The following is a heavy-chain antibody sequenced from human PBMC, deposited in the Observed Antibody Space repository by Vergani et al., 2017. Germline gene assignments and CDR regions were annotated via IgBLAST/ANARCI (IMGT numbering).Heavy chain of an antibody. V-gene: IGHV3-15*02. CDR3: TTDLGYYDSSGYYYVNWAEYFQH. CDR2: FEALADGGRI. CDR1: GFHFSPAW. J-gene: IGHJ1*01. Sequence: EVRVVESGGTLVKPGGSLRLSCAASGFHFSPAWMSWVRQVPGKGLEWVGRFEALADGGRITYGAPVKGRFSLSRDDSKNTLYLQMNSLKTEDTAVYYCTTDLGYYDSSGYYYVNWAEYFQHWGQGTLVTVSS. D-gene: IGHD3-22*01.